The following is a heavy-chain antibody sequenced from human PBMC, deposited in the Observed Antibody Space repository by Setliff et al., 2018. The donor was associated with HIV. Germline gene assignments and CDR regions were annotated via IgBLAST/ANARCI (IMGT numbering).Heavy chain of an antibody. CDR2: IQFDGSQK. V-gene: IGHV3-30*02. CDR1: GFTFSTYG. CDR3: AKGDTWADYFDH. J-gene: IGHJ4*02. D-gene: IGHD1-26*01. Sequence: SLRLSCAASGFTFSTYGMYWVRRAPGKGLEWVSFIQFDGSQKYYADSVKGRLTISRDNSKNTLYLQMSSLRAEDTAVYYCAKGDTWADYFDHWGQGTLVTVSS.